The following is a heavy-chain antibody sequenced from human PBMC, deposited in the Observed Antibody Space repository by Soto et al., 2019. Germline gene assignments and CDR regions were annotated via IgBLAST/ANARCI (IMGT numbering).Heavy chain of an antibody. Sequence: EVQLVESGGGLVQPGGSLRLSCAASGFRFSSFWMSWVRQAPGKGLEWVANIKEDGSEKDYVDSVKGRCTISRDNAKNSLYLQMNSLRAEDTAVYYCARVAGGYCSGGSCFNFDYWGQGTVVTVSS. J-gene: IGHJ4*02. CDR3: ARVAGGYCSGGSCFNFDY. CDR2: IKEDGSEK. D-gene: IGHD2-15*01. V-gene: IGHV3-7*04. CDR1: GFRFSSFW.